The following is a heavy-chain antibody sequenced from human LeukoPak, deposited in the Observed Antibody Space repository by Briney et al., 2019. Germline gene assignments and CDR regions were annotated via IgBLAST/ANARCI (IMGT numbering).Heavy chain of an antibody. V-gene: IGHV1-69*04. CDR1: RGTFSKYA. Sequence: VKVSCKASRGTFSKYAISWVRQAPGQGLEWMGRIIPILNITHYAQKLQGRVTIAADKSTSTAYMELSSLRSEDTAVYYCARDNDRAREIDYWGQGTLATVSS. J-gene: IGHJ4*02. CDR2: IIPILNIT. CDR3: ARDNDRAREIDY. D-gene: IGHD3-22*01.